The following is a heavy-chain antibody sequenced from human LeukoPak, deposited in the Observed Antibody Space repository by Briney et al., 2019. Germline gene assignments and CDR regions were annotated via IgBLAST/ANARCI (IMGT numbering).Heavy chain of an antibody. D-gene: IGHD6-13*01. CDR2: VYYSGSS. Sequence: SETLSLTCTVSGGSICSSSYYWGWIRRAPGKRLEWIGSVYYSGSSYCNPSLKSRVTISVDTSKNQFSLKLSSVTATDTAVYYCARHGIKNGVAAANTGFDYWGQGTLVTVSS. CDR1: GGSICSSSYY. V-gene: IGHV4-39*01. CDR3: ARHGIKNGVAAANTGFDY. J-gene: IGHJ4*02.